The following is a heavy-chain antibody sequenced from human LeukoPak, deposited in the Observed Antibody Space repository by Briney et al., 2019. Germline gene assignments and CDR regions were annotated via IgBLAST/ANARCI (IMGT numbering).Heavy chain of an antibody. V-gene: IGHV3-30*02. J-gene: IGHJ6*03. CDR2: IRYDGSNK. D-gene: IGHD3-22*01. Sequence: GGSLRLSCAPSGFTFSNYAMSWVRQAPGKGLEWVAFIRYDGSNKYYADSVKGRFTISRDNSKNTLYLQMNSLRAEDTAVYYCAKDRLSPYYYYMDVWGKGTTVTISS. CDR3: AKDRLSPYYYYMDV. CDR1: GFTFSNYA.